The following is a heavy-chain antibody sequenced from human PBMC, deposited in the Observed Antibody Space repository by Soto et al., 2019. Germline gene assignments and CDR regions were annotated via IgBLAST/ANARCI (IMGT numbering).Heavy chain of an antibody. J-gene: IGHJ6*02. CDR2: IIPIFGTA. CDR3: ARDPFIGSHYGIRYYYYGMDV. Sequence: QVQLVQSGAEVKKPGSSVKVSCKASGGTFSSYAISWVRQAPGQGLEWMGGIIPIFGTANYAQKFQGRVTITADKSTSTAYMELSSLRSEDTAVYYCARDPFIGSHYGIRYYYYGMDVWGQGTTVTVSS. CDR1: GGTFSSYA. D-gene: IGHD1-26*01. V-gene: IGHV1-69*06.